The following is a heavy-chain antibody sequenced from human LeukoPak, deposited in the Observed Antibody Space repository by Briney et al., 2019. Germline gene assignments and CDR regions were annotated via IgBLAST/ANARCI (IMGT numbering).Heavy chain of an antibody. D-gene: IGHD3-9*01. CDR2: LSGSGYSA. CDR1: GVTFSSYA. J-gene: IGHJ3*02. CDR3: ARDGQSRNYDILTGYFGKRAFDI. V-gene: IGHV3-23*01. Sequence: TGGSLRLSCAASGVTFSSYAMSWIRQPPGKGLEWVSSLSGSGYSAYYAASVKGRFTTSRDNSKTTVHLQMNRPTADTTAEYYRARDGQSRNYDILTGYFGKRAFDIWGQGTMVTVFS.